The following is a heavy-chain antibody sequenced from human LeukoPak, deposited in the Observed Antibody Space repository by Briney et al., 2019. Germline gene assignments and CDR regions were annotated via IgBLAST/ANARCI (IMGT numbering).Heavy chain of an antibody. V-gene: IGHV3-23*01. CDR3: AKDFWSGYYPNY. CDR2: SGSGGST. CDR1: GFTFSNYA. Sequence: GGSLRLSCAASGFTFSNYAVSWVRQAPGKGLEWVSGSGSGGSTYYADSVKGRFTISRDNSKNTLYLQMNSLRAEDTAVYYCAKDFWSGYYPNYWGQGTLVTVSS. J-gene: IGHJ4*02. D-gene: IGHD3-3*01.